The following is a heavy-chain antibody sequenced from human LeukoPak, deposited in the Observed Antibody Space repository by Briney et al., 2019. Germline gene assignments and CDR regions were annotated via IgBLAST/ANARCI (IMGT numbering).Heavy chain of an antibody. D-gene: IGHD6-13*01. J-gene: IGHJ4*02. CDR2: ITLSSSSI. V-gene: IGHV3-48*01. Sequence: GGSLRLSCAASGFNFNNYNMSWVRQASGKGLEWVSYITLSSSSIYYADSVKGRFTISRDNAKNSLYLQMNSLRAEDTAVYYCAREPTYSSSWYTSCDYWGQGTLVTVSS. CDR3: AREPTYSSSWYTSCDY. CDR1: GFNFNNYN.